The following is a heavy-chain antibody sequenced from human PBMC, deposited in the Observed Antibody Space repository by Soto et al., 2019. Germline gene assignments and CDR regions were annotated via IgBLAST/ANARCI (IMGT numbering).Heavy chain of an antibody. V-gene: IGHV3-23*01. CDR3: AKVKGLWFGELPSWFDP. CDR2: ISIGSSCT. CDR1: GFTFRNYK. J-gene: IGHJ5*02. D-gene: IGHD3-10*01. Sequence: GGSLRLSCEASGFTFRNYKMNWVRQAPGKGLEWVSQISIGSSCTDYADSVKGRFTISRDNAKNTLYLQMNSLRAEDTAVYYCAKVKGLWFGELPSWFDPWGQGTLVTVSS.